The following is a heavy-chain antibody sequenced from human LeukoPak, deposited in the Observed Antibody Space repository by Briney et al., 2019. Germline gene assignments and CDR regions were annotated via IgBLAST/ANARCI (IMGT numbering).Heavy chain of an antibody. Sequence: GGSLRLSCAASGFTVGSNYMSWVRQAPGKGLEWVSVIYSGGSTYYADSVKGRFTISRDNSKNTLYLQMNSLRAEDTAVYYCARASGYFNYYFDYRGQGTLVTVSS. J-gene: IGHJ4*02. V-gene: IGHV3-53*01. D-gene: IGHD3-22*01. CDR2: IYSGGST. CDR1: GFTVGSNY. CDR3: ARASGYFNYYFDY.